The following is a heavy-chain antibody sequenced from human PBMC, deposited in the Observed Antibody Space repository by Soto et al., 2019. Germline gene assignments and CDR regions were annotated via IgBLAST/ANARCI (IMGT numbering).Heavy chain of an antibody. CDR2: IYYSGST. CDR3: ARFQEAAADEYYYYGMDV. D-gene: IGHD6-13*01. Sequence: SETLSLTCTVSGGSISSYYRSWMRQPPGKGLEWIGYIYYSGSTNYNPSLKSRVTISVDTSKNQFSLKLSSVTAADTAVYYCARFQEAAADEYYYYGMDVWGQGTTVTVS. CDR1: GGSISSYY. J-gene: IGHJ6*02. V-gene: IGHV4-59*01.